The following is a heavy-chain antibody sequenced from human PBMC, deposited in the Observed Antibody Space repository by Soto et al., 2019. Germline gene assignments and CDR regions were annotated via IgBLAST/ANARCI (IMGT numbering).Heavy chain of an antibody. CDR2: ISSSSSTI. D-gene: IGHD4-17*01. V-gene: IGHV3-48*02. CDR1: GFTFSSYS. CDR3: ARFTEPTFPYGYGGNHGYFDY. Sequence: GGSLRLSCAASGFTFSSYSMNWVRQAPGKGLEWVSYISSSSSTIYYADSVKGRFTISRDNAKNSLYLQMNSLRDEDTAVYYCARFTEPTFPYGYGGNHGYFDYWGQGTLVTVSS. J-gene: IGHJ4*02.